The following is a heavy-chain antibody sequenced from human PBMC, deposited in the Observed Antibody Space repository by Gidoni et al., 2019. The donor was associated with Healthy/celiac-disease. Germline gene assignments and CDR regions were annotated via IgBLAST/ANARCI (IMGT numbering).Heavy chain of an antibody. D-gene: IGHD3-22*01. CDR3: ARDGTDYYDSSGYYFGYYFDY. J-gene: IGHJ4*02. CDR2: IKQDGSEK. CDR1: GFTFSSYW. Sequence: EVQLVESGGGLVQPGGSLRLSCAASGFTFSSYWMSWVRQAPGKGLEWVANIKQDGSEKYYVDSVKGRFTISRDNAKNSLYLQMNSLRAEDTAVYYCARDGTDYYDSSGYYFGYYFDYWGQGTLVTVSS. V-gene: IGHV3-7*03.